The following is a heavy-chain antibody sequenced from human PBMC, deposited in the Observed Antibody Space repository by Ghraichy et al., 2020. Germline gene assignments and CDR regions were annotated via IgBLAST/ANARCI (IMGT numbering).Heavy chain of an antibody. V-gene: IGHV3-73*01. Sequence: GASLNISCAASGFTFSGSAMHWVRQASGKGLEWVGRIRSKANNYATAYAASVKGRFTISRDDSKNTAYLQMNSLKTEDTAVYYCTRGEISPSEYWGQGTLVTVSS. CDR1: GFTFSGSA. J-gene: IGHJ4*02. D-gene: IGHD3-16*02. CDR3: TRGEISPSEY. CDR2: IRSKANNYAT.